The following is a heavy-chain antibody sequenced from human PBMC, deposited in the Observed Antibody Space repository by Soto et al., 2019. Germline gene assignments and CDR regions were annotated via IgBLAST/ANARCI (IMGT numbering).Heavy chain of an antibody. D-gene: IGHD1-26*01. V-gene: IGHV3-23*01. CDR3: ARDMSGGTYNYYYGMDV. J-gene: IGHJ6*02. Sequence: EVQLLESGGGLGQPGGSLRLSCAASGFSFSSYAMTWVRQAPGRGLQWVSAISGSGSPTYYADSVKGRFTISRDHSKNQLYLQMNSLRADDTAVYYCARDMSGGTYNYYYGMDVWGQGTTVTVSS. CDR1: GFSFSSYA. CDR2: ISGSGSPT.